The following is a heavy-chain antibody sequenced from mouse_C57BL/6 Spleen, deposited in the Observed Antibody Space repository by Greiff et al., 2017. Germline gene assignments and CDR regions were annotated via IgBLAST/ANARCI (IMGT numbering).Heavy chain of an antibody. CDR1: GYTFTSYW. CDR3: ARRMDYYSNFAMDY. CDR2: IYPSDSET. J-gene: IGHJ4*01. V-gene: IGHV1-61*01. D-gene: IGHD2-12*01. Sequence: QVQLQQPGAELVRPGSSVKLSCKASGYTFTSYWMDWVKQRPGQGLEWIGNIYPSDSETHYNQKFKDKATLTVDKSSSTAYMQLSSLTSEDSAVXYCARRMDYYSNFAMDYWGQGTSGTGSS.